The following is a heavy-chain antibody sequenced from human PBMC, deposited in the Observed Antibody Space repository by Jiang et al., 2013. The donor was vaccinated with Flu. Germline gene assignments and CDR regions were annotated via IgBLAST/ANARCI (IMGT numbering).Heavy chain of an antibody. CDR3: AGDSSSHSHYYYYGMDV. J-gene: IGHJ6*02. V-gene: IGHV3-23*01. CDR2: ISGSGGST. CDR1: GFTFSSYA. D-gene: IGHD6-6*01. Sequence: GLVQPGGSLRLSCAASGFTFSSYAMSWVRQAPGKGLEWVSAISGSGGSTYYADSVKGRFTISRDNSKNTLYLQMNSLRAEDTAVYYCAGDSSSHSHYYYYGMDVWGQGTTVTVSS.